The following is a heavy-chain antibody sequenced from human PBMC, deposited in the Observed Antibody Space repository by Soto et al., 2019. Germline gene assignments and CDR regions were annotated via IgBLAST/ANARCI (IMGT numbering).Heavy chain of an antibody. V-gene: IGHV4-59*08. CDR3: GRLGYMVRIGVRDDDFDN. J-gene: IGHJ3*02. D-gene: IGHD5-12*01. CDR2: IHDSWGT. Sequence: QVQLQESGPGLVKPSETLSLTCNVSGDSISGFYWSWIRQAPGKGLEWIGYIHDSWGTNYNPSLKSSVTISAHPSKNQLSLQMYSFAAADTPVYYCGRLGYMVRIGVRDDDFDNWGQGTMVTVS. CDR1: GDSISGFY.